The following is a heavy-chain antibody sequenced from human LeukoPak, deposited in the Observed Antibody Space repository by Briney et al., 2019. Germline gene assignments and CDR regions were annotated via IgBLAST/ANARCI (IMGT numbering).Heavy chain of an antibody. CDR1: GGSISSGGYY. V-gene: IGHV4-61*08. D-gene: IGHD5-12*01. Sequence: PSETLSLTCTVSGGSISSGGYYWSWIRQHPGKGLEWIGYIYYSGSTNYNPSLKSRVTISVDTSKNQFSLKLSSVTAADTAVYYCARWSEWLQFAFDIWGQGTMVTVSS. CDR2: IYYSGST. CDR3: ARWSEWLQFAFDI. J-gene: IGHJ3*02.